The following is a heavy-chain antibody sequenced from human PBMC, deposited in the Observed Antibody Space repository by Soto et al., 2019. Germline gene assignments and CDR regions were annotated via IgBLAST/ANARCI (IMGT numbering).Heavy chain of an antibody. J-gene: IGHJ4*02. V-gene: IGHV1-46*01. CDR2: INPNGGST. CDR3: ARAGDCSGGTCFHGNCDY. CDR1: GYTFTTYY. Sequence: QVQLVQSGAEVKRPGASVKVSCKASGYTFTTYYMHWVRQAPGQGLEWLGIINPNGGSTTYAQKFQGRVNMTRDTSTSTVYLELSSLRSEDTAVYYCARAGDCSGGTCFHGNCDYWGQGTLVTVSA. D-gene: IGHD2-15*01.